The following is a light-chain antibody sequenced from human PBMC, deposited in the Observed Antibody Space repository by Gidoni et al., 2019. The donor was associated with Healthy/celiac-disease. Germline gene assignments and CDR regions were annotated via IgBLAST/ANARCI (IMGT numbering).Light chain of an antibody. Sequence: EIVFTQSPGTLSLSPGERATLSCRASQSVSSSYLAWYQQKPGQAPRLLIYGASSRATGIPDRFSGSGSGTDFTLTISRLEPEDFAVYYCQQYGSSPETFGQXTKVGIK. J-gene: IGKJ1*01. V-gene: IGKV3-20*01. CDR1: QSVSSSY. CDR3: QQYGSSPET. CDR2: GAS.